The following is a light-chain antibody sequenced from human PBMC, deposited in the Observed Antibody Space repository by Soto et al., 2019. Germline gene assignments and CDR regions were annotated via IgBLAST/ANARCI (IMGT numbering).Light chain of an antibody. CDR2: GAS. Sequence: EIVLTQSPGTLSLSPGERATLSCRASQSVSSSYFAWYQQKPRAAPRLLIYGASSSATGIPDRFSGSGSGTDFPLTISRLAPEDVAVYCWQHYGRSPWTFGQGTKVEIK. CDR1: QSVSSSY. CDR3: QHYGRSPWT. J-gene: IGKJ1*01. V-gene: IGKV3-20*01.